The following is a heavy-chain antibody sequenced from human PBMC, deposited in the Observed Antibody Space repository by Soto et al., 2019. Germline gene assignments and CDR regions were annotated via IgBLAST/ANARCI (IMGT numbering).Heavy chain of an antibody. J-gene: IGHJ4*02. CDR3: ARLRRSGYCSGGSCYPIPHDY. Sequence: QLQLQESGPGLVTPSETLSLTCTVSGGSIRRRSSYWGWIRQPPGTGLEWIGGLSYSGSTYYNPSLKSRVPSAGDTAQNQFSLRRSSVTAADTAVYYWARLRRSGYCSGGSCYPIPHDYWGQGTLGTVSS. D-gene: IGHD2-15*01. V-gene: IGHV4-39*01. CDR2: LSYSGST. CDR1: GGSIRRRSSY.